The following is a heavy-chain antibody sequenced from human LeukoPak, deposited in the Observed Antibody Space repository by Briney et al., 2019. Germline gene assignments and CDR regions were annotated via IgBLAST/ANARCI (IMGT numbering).Heavy chain of an antibody. D-gene: IGHD6-19*01. V-gene: IGHV3-73*01. J-gene: IGHJ6*02. Sequence: GGSLKLSCAASGFTFSGSAMHWVRQASGKGLEWVGRIRSKANGYTTAYGASVKGRFTISRDDSQRATYVQMNSLKIEDTAVYYCARGGSSGPTGYYYYGMDVWGQGTTVTVSS. CDR3: ARGGSSGPTGYYYYGMDV. CDR1: GFTFSGSA. CDR2: IRSKANGYTT.